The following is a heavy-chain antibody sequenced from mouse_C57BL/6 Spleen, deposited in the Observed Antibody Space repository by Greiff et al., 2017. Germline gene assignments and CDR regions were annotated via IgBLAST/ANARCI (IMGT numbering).Heavy chain of an antibody. J-gene: IGHJ1*03. V-gene: IGHV5-4*01. CDR3: ARVPYYGSSHWYFDV. CDR1: GFTFSSYA. CDR2: ISDGGSYT. D-gene: IGHD1-1*01. Sequence: EVHLVESGGGLVKPGGSLKLSCAASGFTFSSYAMSWVRQTPEKRLEWVATISDGGSYTYYPDNVKGRFTISRDNAKNNLYLQMSHLKSEDTAMYYCARVPYYGSSHWYFDVWGTGTTVTVSS.